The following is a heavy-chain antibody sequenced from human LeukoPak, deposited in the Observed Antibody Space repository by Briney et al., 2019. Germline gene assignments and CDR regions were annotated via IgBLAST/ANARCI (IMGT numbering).Heavy chain of an antibody. CDR3: AKCVPRAQTGSPSDYTVDAFDY. V-gene: IGHV3-30*18. CDR1: GFTFSSHG. J-gene: IGHJ4*02. D-gene: IGHD4-11*01. CDR2: ISNDGSDQ. Sequence: PGRSLRLSCVASGFTFSSHGMDWVRQAPGKGLEWVSVISNDGSDQYYADSVKGRFTISRDNSKNTLYLQMNSLRVEDTAVYYCAKCVPRAQTGSPSDYTVDAFDYWGQGTLVTVSS.